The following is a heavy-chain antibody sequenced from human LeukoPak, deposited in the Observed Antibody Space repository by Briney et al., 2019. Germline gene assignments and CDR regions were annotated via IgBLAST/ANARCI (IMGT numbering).Heavy chain of an antibody. CDR2: ISRSGGST. CDR1: GFTFSSYA. D-gene: IGHD2-15*01. V-gene: IGHV3-23*01. Sequence: PGGSLRLSCAASGFTFSSYAMSWVRQAPGKGLEWVSAISRSGGSTYYADSVKGRFTISRDNSKNTLYLQMNSLRAEDTAVYYCANGKYCSGGSCYSDAFDIWGQGTMVTVSS. CDR3: ANGKYCSGGSCYSDAFDI. J-gene: IGHJ3*02.